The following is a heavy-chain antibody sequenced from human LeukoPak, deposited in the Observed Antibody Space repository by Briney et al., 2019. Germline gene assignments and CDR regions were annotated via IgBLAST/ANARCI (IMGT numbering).Heavy chain of an antibody. V-gene: IGHV4-31*03. D-gene: IGHD3-16*01. CDR2: ISTSGYT. J-gene: IGHJ5*02. CDR3: AKDHGLLRPLDT. Sequence: PSETLSLTCTVSGGSISSGFYFWTWIRQHPGKGLEWIGYISTSGYTSYSTSLKSRVIISADTSKNLFSLELRSVTAADTAMYFCAKDHGLLRPLDTWGQGTLVTVSS. CDR1: GGSISSGFYF.